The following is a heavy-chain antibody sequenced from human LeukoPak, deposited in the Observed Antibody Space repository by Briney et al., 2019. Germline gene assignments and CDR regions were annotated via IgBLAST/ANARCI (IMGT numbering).Heavy chain of an antibody. CDR2: IKQDGSEK. D-gene: IGHD3-22*01. CDR1: GFTFSSYW. CDR3: ARVLHKRNYDSSTYYGY. Sequence: GGSLRLSCAASGFTFSSYWMSWVRQAPGKGLEWVANIKQDGSEKYYVDSVKGRFTISRDNAKNSLYLQMNSLRAEDTAVYYCARVLHKRNYDSSTYYGYWGQGTLVTVSS. J-gene: IGHJ4*02. V-gene: IGHV3-7*04.